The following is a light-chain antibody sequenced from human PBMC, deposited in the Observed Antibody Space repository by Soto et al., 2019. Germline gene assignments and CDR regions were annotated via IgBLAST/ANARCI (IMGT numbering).Light chain of an antibody. CDR2: DAS. J-gene: IGKJ3*01. V-gene: IGKV3-11*01. CDR3: QQRSNWPPG. CDR1: QSVSSY. Sequence: EIVLTQSPATLSLSPGERATLSCRASQSVSSYLAWYQQKPGQAPRLLIYDASNRATGIPARFSGSGSGTAFTLTISSLEPEDFAVYYCQQRSNWPPGVGPGTKVDIK.